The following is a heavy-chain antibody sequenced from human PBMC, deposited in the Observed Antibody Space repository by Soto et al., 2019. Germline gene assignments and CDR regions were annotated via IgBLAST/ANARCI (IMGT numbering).Heavy chain of an antibody. CDR3: ARDVLSFRYCDWFIREFDP. CDR2: ISAYNGST. CDR1: GYTFTNYG. J-gene: IGHJ5*02. V-gene: IGHV1-18*04. D-gene: IGHD3-9*01. Sequence: QVQLVQSGGEVKKPGASVKVSCKASGYTFTNYGINWMRQAPGQGLEWMGGISAYNGSTTFAQKLQGRVTMTTDTSTSTAAMEVRSLKSDDPAMYYCARDVLSFRYCDWFIREFDPWGQGTLVTVSS.